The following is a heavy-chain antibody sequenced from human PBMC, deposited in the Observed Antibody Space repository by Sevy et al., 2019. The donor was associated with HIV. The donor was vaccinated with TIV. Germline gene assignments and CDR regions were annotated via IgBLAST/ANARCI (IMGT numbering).Heavy chain of an antibody. Sequence: GGSLRLSCAASGFSFSSYWMTWVRQAPGKGLEWVAYIKQDGSEKYYMDSVKGRFTISRDNAKNSLYLQMNSLRAEDTAVYYCAKNLYYESHDYWGQGTLVTVSS. J-gene: IGHJ4*02. CDR1: GFSFSSYW. V-gene: IGHV3-7*01. CDR2: IKQDGSEK. D-gene: IGHD3-16*01. CDR3: AKNLYYESHDY.